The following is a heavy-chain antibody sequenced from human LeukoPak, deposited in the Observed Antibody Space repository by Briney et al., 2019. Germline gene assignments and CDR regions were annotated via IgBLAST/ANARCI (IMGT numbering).Heavy chain of an antibody. J-gene: IGHJ6*03. V-gene: IGHV3-23*01. CDR3: ARAPRGYSYRPYYYYYYMDV. CDR2: ISGSGGST. D-gene: IGHD5-18*01. CDR1: GFTFSSYG. Sequence: GGTLRLSCAASGFTFSSYGMSWVRQAPGKGLEWVSAISGSGGSTYYADSVKGRFTISRDNAKNSLYLQMNSLRAEDTAVYYCARAPRGYSYRPYYYYYYMDVWGKGTTVTVSS.